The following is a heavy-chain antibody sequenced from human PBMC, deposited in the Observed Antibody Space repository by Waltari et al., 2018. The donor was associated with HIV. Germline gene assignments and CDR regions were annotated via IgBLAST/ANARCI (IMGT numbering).Heavy chain of an antibody. CDR1: VSILSCYP. J-gene: IGHJ6*02. V-gene: IGHV3-48*04. CDR3: AKEVVALPHYYYYGLDV. Sequence: VQVVEAGEAGVPAGWPLTRFCSPSVSILSCYPLFCLRHAPEKGREWFSYISSTSNTISYADSVKGRFTVSRDNAKNSLSLQINSLRAEDTAVYSCAKEVVALPHYYYYGLDVWGQGTTVTVSS. CDR2: ISSTSNTI. D-gene: IGHD2-15*01.